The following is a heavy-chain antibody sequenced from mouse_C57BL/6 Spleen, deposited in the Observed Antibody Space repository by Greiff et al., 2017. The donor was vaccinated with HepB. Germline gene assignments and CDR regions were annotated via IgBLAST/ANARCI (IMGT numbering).Heavy chain of an antibody. D-gene: IGHD1-1*01. CDR2: ISYSGST. CDR1: GYSITSGYD. J-gene: IGHJ4*01. CDR3: ARAYYGDAMDY. V-gene: IGHV3-1*01. Sequence: DVKLQESGPGMVKPSQSLSLTCTVTGYSITSGYDWHWIRHFPGNKLEWMGYISYSGSTNYNPSLKSRISITHDTSKNHFFLKLNSVTTEDTATYYCARAYYGDAMDYWGQGTSVTVSS.